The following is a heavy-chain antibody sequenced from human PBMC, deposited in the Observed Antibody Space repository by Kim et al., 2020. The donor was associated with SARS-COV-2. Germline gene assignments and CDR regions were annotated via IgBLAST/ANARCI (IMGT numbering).Heavy chain of an antibody. D-gene: IGHD3-22*01. V-gene: IGHV3-64D*09. J-gene: IGHJ4*02. CDR1: GFTFSSYA. Sequence: GGSLRLSCSASGFTFSSYAMHWVRQAPGKGLEYVSAISSNGGSTYYADSVKGRFTISRDNSKNTLYLQMSSLRAEDTAVYYCVTPYYYDSSGSVRAFDYWGQGTLVTVSS. CDR2: ISSNGGST. CDR3: VTPYYYDSSGSVRAFDY.